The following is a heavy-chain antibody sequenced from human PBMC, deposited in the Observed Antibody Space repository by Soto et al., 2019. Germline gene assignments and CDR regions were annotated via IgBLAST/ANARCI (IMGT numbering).Heavy chain of an antibody. V-gene: IGHV1-69*12. CDR3: ARGXXTKXXXTTXYAMDV. J-gene: IGHJ6*02. D-gene: IGHD4-17*01. CDR1: GGSLSNYG. CDR2: IIPVFGTA. Sequence: QVQLVQSGAEVKKPGSSVKVSCKASGGSLSNYGISWVRQAPGQGLEWLGGIIPVFGTANYAQKFQGRVTITADESTNIVYMDVTSLRSEDTAVYYCARGXXTKXXXTTXYAMDVWGQGTTVTVSS.